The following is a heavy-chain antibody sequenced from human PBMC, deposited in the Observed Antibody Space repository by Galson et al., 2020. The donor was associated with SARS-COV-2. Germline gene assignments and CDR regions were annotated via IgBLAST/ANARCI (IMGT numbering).Heavy chain of an antibody. CDR1: GFTFSSYA. CDR2: ISYAGSNK. V-gene: IGHV3-30-3*01. J-gene: IGHJ4*02. D-gene: IGHD3-22*01. Sequence: TGGSLRLSCAASGFTFSSYAMHWVRQAPGKGLEWVAVISYAGSNKYYADSVKGRFTISRDNSKNTLYLQMNSLRAEDTAVYYCARDYYDSSGYYYGFVGNWGQGTLFTFSS. CDR3: ARDYYDSSGYYYGFVGN.